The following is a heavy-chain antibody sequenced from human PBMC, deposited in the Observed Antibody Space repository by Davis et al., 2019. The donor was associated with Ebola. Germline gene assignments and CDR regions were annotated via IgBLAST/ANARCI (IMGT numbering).Heavy chain of an antibody. CDR2: ISSSRSVI. Sequence: GESLKISCAASTFAFSSYSINWVRQAPGKGLEWVSKISSSRSVIYYADSVKGRFTISRDSAKNSLYLQMNSLRDEDTAVYYCAIIGPYYYDSSGDYFDYWGQGTLVTVSS. CDR3: AIIGPYYYDSSGDYFDY. CDR1: TFAFSSYS. D-gene: IGHD3-22*01. V-gene: IGHV3-48*02. J-gene: IGHJ4*02.